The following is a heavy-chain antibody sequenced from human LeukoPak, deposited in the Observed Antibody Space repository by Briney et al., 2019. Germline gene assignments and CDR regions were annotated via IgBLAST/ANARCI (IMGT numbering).Heavy chain of an antibody. CDR3: ARTTGEIVVVIQWARDENAFDI. J-gene: IGHJ3*02. D-gene: IGHD3-22*01. CDR1: GFPFSRYS. CDR2: VGSGGSTI. V-gene: IGHV3-48*04. Sequence: GGSLRLSCAASGFPFSRYSMNWVRQAPGKGLEWVSYVGSGGSTIYYADAVKGRFTISRDNAKNSLYLQMNSLRAEDTAVYYCARTTGEIVVVIQWARDENAFDIWGQGTMVTVSS.